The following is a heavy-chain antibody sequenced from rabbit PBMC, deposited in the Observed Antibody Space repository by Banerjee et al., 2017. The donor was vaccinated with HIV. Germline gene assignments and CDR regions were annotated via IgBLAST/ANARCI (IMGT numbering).Heavy chain of an antibody. CDR1: GFSFSNYYY. CDR2: IYVDSVANT. V-gene: IGHV1S40*01. D-gene: IGHD4-1*01. Sequence: SGFSFSNYYYICWVRQAPGKGLEWIACIYVDSVANTYYANWAKGRFSISKTSSTTVTLQMTSLTAADTASYFCARDLAGVIGWNFDLWGQGTLVTVS. CDR3: ARDLAGVIGWNFDL. J-gene: IGHJ4*01.